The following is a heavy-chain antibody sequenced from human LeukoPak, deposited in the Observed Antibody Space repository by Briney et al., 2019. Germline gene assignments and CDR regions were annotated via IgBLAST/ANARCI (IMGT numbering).Heavy chain of an antibody. V-gene: IGHV4-34*01. J-gene: IGHJ3*02. CDR3: ARGAQVGATDAFDI. Sequence: PSETLSLTCAVYGGSFSGYYWSWIRQPPGKGLEWIGEINHSGSTNYNPSLKSRVTISVDTSKNQFSLKLSSVTAADTAVYYCARGAQVGATDAFDIWGQGTLVTVSS. CDR2: INHSGST. D-gene: IGHD1-26*01. CDR1: GGSFSGYY.